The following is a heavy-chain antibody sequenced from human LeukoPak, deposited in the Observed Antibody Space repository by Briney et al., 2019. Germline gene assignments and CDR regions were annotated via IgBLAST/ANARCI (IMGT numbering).Heavy chain of an antibody. Sequence: PGGSLRLSCAASGFTFSSYAMSWVRQAPGKGLEWVSAISGSGGSTYYADSVKGRFTISRDNSKNTLYLQMNSLRAEDTAVYYCAKARPHTYYYRSGSYLPYYFDYWGQGTLVTASS. D-gene: IGHD3-10*01. J-gene: IGHJ4*02. V-gene: IGHV3-23*01. CDR2: ISGSGGST. CDR3: AKARPHTYYYRSGSYLPYYFDY. CDR1: GFTFSSYA.